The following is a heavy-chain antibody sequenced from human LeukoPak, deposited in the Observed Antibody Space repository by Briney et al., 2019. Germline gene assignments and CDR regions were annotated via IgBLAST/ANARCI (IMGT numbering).Heavy chain of an antibody. J-gene: IGHJ4*02. Sequence: SETLSLTCTVSGASISSYYWSWIRQPPGKGLEWIAFMYYSGSTNYNPSLKSRVTISVDTSKNQFSLKLSSVTAADPAVYYCARRSISGNSWDYFDYWGQGTLVTVSS. D-gene: IGHD4-23*01. V-gene: IGHV4-59*08. CDR1: GASISSYY. CDR2: MYYSGST. CDR3: ARRSISGNSWDYFDY.